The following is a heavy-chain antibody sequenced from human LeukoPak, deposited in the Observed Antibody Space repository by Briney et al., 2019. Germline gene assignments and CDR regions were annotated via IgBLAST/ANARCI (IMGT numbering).Heavy chain of an antibody. CDR3: ARDYDSSGYAFDI. V-gene: IGHV3-74*01. D-gene: IGHD3-22*01. CDR1: GVTFRSYW. Sequence: GGSLRLSCAASGVTFRSYWMNWVRQAPGGGLVWVSYINGDGSSTSYADSVKGRFTISRDNAKNTLYLHMNSLRAEDTAVYYCARDYDSSGYAFDIWGQGTMVTVSS. J-gene: IGHJ3*02. CDR2: INGDGSST.